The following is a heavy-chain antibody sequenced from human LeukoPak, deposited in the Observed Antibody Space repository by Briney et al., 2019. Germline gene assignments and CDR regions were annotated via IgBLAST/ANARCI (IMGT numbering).Heavy chain of an antibody. V-gene: IGHV4-30-4*07. CDR1: GGSISSGGYS. J-gene: IGHJ3*02. Sequence: PSETLSLTCAVSGGSISSGGYSWSWIRQPPGKGLEWIGYIYYSGSTFYNPSLKSRVTISVDTSKNQFSLTLTSVTPADTAIYYCARDWGGWAKGDAFDIWGQGIMVTVS. D-gene: IGHD3-3*01. CDR3: ARDWGGWAKGDAFDI. CDR2: IYYSGST.